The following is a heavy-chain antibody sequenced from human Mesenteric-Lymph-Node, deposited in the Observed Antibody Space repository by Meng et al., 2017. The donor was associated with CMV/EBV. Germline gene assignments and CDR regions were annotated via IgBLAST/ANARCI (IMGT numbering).Heavy chain of an antibody. J-gene: IGHJ4*02. D-gene: IGHD3-16*01. CDR1: GGSVSSGSYY. Sequence: SETLSLTCTVSGGSVSSGSYYWSWIRQPPGKGLEWIAYIYYSGSTNYNPSLKSRVTISVDTSKNQFSLKLSSVTAADTAVYYCARDRGGVTHFDYWGQGTLVTVSS. CDR3: ARDRGGVTHFDY. V-gene: IGHV4-61*01. CDR2: IYYSGST.